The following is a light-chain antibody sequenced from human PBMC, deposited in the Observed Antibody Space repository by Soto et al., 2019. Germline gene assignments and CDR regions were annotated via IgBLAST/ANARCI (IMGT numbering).Light chain of an antibody. CDR3: QQSYSTPWT. CDR2: GTS. Sequence: DIQMTQSPSSLSGSAGDRVTITCRASQSISGYLNWYRQKPGKAPKVLMYGTSILQTGVSSRFSGSGSGTDFTLTINSLQPEDFATYYCQQSYSTPWTFGQGTKVEIK. J-gene: IGKJ1*01. V-gene: IGKV1-39*01. CDR1: QSISGY.